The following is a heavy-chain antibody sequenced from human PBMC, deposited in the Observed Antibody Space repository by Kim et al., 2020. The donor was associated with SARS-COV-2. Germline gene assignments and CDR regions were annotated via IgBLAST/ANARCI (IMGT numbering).Heavy chain of an antibody. CDR3: TRYRVSSGWHDAFDI. CDR2: IRSKTYGGTT. J-gene: IGHJ3*02. D-gene: IGHD6-19*01. Sequence: GGSLRLSCIVSGFTFGDYAMSWFRQAPGKGLEWVGFIRSKTYGGTTQYAASVKGRFTISRDDSKNIAYLQMISLKTEDTAVYYCTRYRVSSGWHDAFDIWGQGTMVTVSS. CDR1: GFTFGDYA. V-gene: IGHV3-49*03.